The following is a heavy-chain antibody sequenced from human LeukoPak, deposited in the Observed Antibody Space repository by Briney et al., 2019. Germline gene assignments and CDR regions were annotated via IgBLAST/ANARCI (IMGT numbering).Heavy chain of an antibody. CDR1: GGSISSSTYC. CDR2: MYHSGST. CDR3: ARGWWEPNGGIDY. V-gene: IGHV4-39*07. Sequence: SETLSLTCTVSGGSISSSTYCWSWVRQPPGKGLEWIGCMYHSGSTNYNPSLKSRVTISVDTSKNQFSLRLNSVTAADTAVYYCARGWWEPNGGIDYWGQGTLVTVSS. D-gene: IGHD1-26*01. J-gene: IGHJ4*02.